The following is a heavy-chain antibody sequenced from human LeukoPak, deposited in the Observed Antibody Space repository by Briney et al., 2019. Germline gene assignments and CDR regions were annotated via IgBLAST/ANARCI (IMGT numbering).Heavy chain of an antibody. Sequence: PGGSLGLSCAASGFIFSSYAMSRVRQAPGKGLEWVSAISGNVENTYYADSVKGRFSISRDNSRNTVYLQMNSLRPEDTAVYYCANQRGGYWGQGTLVTVSS. D-gene: IGHD3-10*01. V-gene: IGHV3-23*01. CDR2: ISGNVENT. CDR3: ANQRGGY. CDR1: GFIFSSYA. J-gene: IGHJ4*02.